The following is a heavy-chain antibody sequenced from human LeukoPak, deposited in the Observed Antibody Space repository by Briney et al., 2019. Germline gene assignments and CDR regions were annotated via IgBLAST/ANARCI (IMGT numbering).Heavy chain of an antibody. D-gene: IGHD3-10*01. CDR2: INHSGST. CDR3: ARHGSDYYGSGSGLDY. Sequence: PSETLSLTCTVSGYSISSAYYWGWIRQPPGKGLEWIGEINHSGSTNYNPSLKSRVTISVDTSKNQFSLKLSSVTAADTAVYYCARHGSDYYGSGSGLDYWGQGTLVTVSS. V-gene: IGHV4-38-2*02. CDR1: GYSISSAYY. J-gene: IGHJ4*02.